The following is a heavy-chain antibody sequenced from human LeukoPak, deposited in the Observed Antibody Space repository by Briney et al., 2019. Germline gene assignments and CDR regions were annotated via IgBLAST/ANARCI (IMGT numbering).Heavy chain of an antibody. CDR2: IWYDGSNK. D-gene: IGHD4-17*01. V-gene: IGHV3-33*01. Sequence: GGSLRLSCAASGFTFSSYGMHWVRQAPGKGLEWVAVIWYDGSNKYYADSVKGRFTISRDNSKNTLYLQMNSLRAEDTAVYYCARRGYGDYAPFDYWGQGTLVTVSS. J-gene: IGHJ4*02. CDR1: GFTFSSYG. CDR3: ARRGYGDYAPFDY.